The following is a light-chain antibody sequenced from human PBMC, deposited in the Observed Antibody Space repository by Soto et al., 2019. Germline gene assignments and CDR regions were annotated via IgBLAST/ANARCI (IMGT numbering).Light chain of an antibody. Sequence: EIVMTQSPATLSVPPGERATLSCRASESVSSSFLAWYQQKPGQAPRLLIHATSSRATGIPDRFSGSGSGTDFALTISRLEPEDFAVYYCQQYGSSPRTFGPGTKVDIK. CDR2: ATS. CDR3: QQYGSSPRT. J-gene: IGKJ1*01. V-gene: IGKV3-20*01. CDR1: ESVSSSF.